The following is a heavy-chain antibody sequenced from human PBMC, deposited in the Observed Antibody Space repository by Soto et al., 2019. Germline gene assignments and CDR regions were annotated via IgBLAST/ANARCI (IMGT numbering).Heavy chain of an antibody. Sequence: QVQLQESGPGLLKSSQTLSLTCSVSGGPITYGDYYWTWIRQPPGKGLEFIGYVYSTGTTYYDPSFQSRVMMSQDTFKNEFSMTLSSLTAADTAVYYCAKATYCDLHYWGQGTLVTVSS. J-gene: IGHJ4*02. V-gene: IGHV4-30-4*01. CDR1: GGPITYGDYY. CDR3: AKATYCDLHY. D-gene: IGHD4-17*01. CDR2: VYSTGTT.